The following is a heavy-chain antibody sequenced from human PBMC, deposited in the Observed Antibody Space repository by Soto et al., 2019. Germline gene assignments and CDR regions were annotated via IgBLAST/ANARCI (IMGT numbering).Heavy chain of an antibody. J-gene: IGHJ3*01. Sequence: PGGSLRLSCAPPGFTLGSDWMSWARQAPGKALAWVANITPAGRERNYGNSVRGRFSLSPGEAEKSHYLQMNSLRAEATAGLYCAKYGPANYGAYAFAVSGKGTMDTDS. D-gene: IGHD3-10*01. CDR2: ITPAGRER. CDR1: GFTLGSDW. V-gene: IGHV3-7*03. CDR3: AKYGPANYGAYAFAV.